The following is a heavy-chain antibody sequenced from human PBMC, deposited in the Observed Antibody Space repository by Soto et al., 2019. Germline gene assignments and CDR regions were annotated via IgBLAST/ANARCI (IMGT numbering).Heavy chain of an antibody. Sequence: LXLTFGFSGGSISDHYWSWIRQPPGEGLEWIGYIYYGWNTNYNPSLKSRVTISVDTSKNQFSLKLISVTAADTAVYYCARDREYYESSGLYFDYWGQGTQVTVYS. V-gene: IGHV4-59*11. CDR3: ARDREYYESSGLYFDY. J-gene: IGHJ4*02. CDR1: GGSISDHY. D-gene: IGHD3-22*01. CDR2: IYYGWNT.